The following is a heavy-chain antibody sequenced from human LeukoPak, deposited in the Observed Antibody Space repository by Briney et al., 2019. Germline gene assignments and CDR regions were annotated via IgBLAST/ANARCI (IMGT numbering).Heavy chain of an antibody. CDR1: GFTFSSYG. J-gene: IGHJ6*02. CDR3: AKTVGQWLELYYYYGMDV. Sequence: PGESLRLSCAASGFTFSSYGMHWVRPAPGKGLEWVAFISYDGSNKYYADSVKGRCTISRDNSKNTLYLQMNSLRAEDTAVYYCAKTVGQWLELYYYYGMDVWGQGTTVTVSS. CDR2: ISYDGSNK. D-gene: IGHD6-19*01. V-gene: IGHV3-30*18.